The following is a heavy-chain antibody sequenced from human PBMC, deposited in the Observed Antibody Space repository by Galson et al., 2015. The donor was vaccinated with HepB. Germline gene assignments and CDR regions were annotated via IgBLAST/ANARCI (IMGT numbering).Heavy chain of an antibody. J-gene: IGHJ4*02. D-gene: IGHD6-19*01. CDR2: IWYDGGNK. CDR3: ARLGSGWTVDY. Sequence: SLRLSCAASRFTFSSYGMHWVRQAPGKGLEWVAVIWYDGGNKYYADSLKGRFAISRDNSKNTLYLEMNSLRAEDTAVYYCARLGSGWTVDYWGQGILVTVSS. V-gene: IGHV3-33*01. CDR1: RFTFSSYG.